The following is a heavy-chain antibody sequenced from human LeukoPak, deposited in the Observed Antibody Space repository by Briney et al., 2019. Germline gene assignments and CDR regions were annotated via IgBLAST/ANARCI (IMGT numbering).Heavy chain of an antibody. J-gene: IGHJ6*03. CDR2: ISGSGGST. V-gene: IGHV3-23*01. CDR1: GFTFSTYA. CDR3: ARVYELREEDYYYYYMDV. D-gene: IGHD5/OR15-5a*01. Sequence: GGSLRLSCAASGFTFSTYAMSWVRQAPGKGLEWVSGISGSGGSTYYADSVKGRFTISRDNAKNSLYLQMNSLRAEDTALYYCARVYELREEDYYYYYMDVWGKGTTVTVSS.